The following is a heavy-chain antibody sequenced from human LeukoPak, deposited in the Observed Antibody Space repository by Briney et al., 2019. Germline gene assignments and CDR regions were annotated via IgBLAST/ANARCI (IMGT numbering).Heavy chain of an antibody. D-gene: IGHD2-2*01. J-gene: IGHJ3*02. CDR2: ISSSSSYI. CDR3: ARDWALGYCSSTSCHDDAFDI. CDR1: GFTFSSYA. Sequence: AGGSLRLSCAASGFTFSSYAMSWVRQAPGKGLEWVSSISSSSSYIYYADSVKGRFTISRDNAKNSLYLQMNSLRAEDTAVYYCARDWALGYCSSTSCHDDAFDIWGQGTMVTVSS. V-gene: IGHV3-21*01.